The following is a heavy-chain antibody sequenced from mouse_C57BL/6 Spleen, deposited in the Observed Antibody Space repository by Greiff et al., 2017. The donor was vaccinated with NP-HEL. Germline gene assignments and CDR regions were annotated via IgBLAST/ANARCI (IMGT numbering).Heavy chain of an antibody. J-gene: IGHJ1*03. CDR1: GYTFTDYE. CDR2: IDPETGGT. CDR3: TRFCYGSSPLLDFDV. Sequence: QVQLQQSGAELVRPGASVTLSCKASGYTFTDYEMHWVKQTPVHGLEWIGAIDPETGGTAYNQKFKGKAILTADKSSSTAYMELRSLTSEDSAVYYCTRFCYGSSPLLDFDVWGTGTTVTVSS. V-gene: IGHV1-15*01. D-gene: IGHD1-1*01.